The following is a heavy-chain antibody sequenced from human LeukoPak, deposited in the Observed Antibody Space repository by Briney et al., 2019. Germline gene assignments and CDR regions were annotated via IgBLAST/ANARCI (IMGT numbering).Heavy chain of an antibody. CDR2: INHSGST. V-gene: IGHV4-34*01. CDR1: GGSFSGYY. J-gene: IGHJ4*02. CDR3: ARGIVRGVPVIDY. Sequence: SETLSLTCAVYGGSFSGYYRSWIRQSPGKGLEWIGEINHSGSTNYNPSLKSRVTISVDTSKNQFSLKLSSVTAADTAVYYCARGIVRGVPVIDYWGQGTLVTVSS. D-gene: IGHD3-10*01.